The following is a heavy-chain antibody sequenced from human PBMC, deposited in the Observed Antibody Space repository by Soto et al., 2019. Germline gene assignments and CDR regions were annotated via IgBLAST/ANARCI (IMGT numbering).Heavy chain of an antibody. Sequence: ASVKVSCKASGYTFTDYGILWLRQAPGQGLEWMGWISIYYGNTDYSQKLQGRVTMTRDISTSTAYMELTSLRSDDTAVYYCAILPSEIYEYDFWGQGTPVTVSS. CDR1: GYTFTDYG. CDR2: ISIYYGNT. CDR3: AILPSEIYEYDF. D-gene: IGHD5-12*01. V-gene: IGHV1-18*01. J-gene: IGHJ4*02.